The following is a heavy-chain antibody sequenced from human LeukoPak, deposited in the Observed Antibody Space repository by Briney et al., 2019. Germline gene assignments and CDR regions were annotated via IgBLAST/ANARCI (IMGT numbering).Heavy chain of an antibody. D-gene: IGHD6-13*01. J-gene: IGHJ4*02. V-gene: IGHV4-59*01. CDR1: GGSISSYY. Sequence: SETLSLTCTVSGGSISSYYWSWIRQPPGKGLEWIGYIYYSGSTNYNPSLKSRVTMSVDTSKNQFSLKLSSVTAADTAVYYCARGREYSSSWYALGYWGQGTLVTVSS. CDR3: ARGREYSSSWYALGY. CDR2: IYYSGST.